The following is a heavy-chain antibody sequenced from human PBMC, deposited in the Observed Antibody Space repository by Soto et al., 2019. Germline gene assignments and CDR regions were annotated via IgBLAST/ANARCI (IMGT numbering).Heavy chain of an antibody. Sequence: EVQLLESGGGLVQPGGSLRLSCAASGFTFSSSAMSWVRQAPGKGLEWVSAISGSGGNTYHADSVKGRFTISRDTSRNTLYMQMNSLRAEDTVVYYCATLSSMKVVGGADYWGQGSLVTVSS. V-gene: IGHV3-23*01. CDR2: ISGSGGNT. D-gene: IGHD3-22*01. CDR3: ATLSSMKVVGGADY. J-gene: IGHJ4*02. CDR1: GFTFSSSA.